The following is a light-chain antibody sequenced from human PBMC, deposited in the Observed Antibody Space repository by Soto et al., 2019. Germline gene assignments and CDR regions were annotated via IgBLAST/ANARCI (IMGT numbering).Light chain of an antibody. Sequence: QSVLTQPPSASGTPGQRVTISCSGSSSNIGSKPINWYQHLPGTAPKLVIFTNDRRPSGVPDRFSGSKSGTSGYLAITGLQSADEADYYCAPWDDTLKGPVFGGGAQLTVL. V-gene: IGLV1-44*01. CDR3: APWDDTLKGPV. CDR1: SSNIGSKP. CDR2: TND. J-gene: IGLJ3*02.